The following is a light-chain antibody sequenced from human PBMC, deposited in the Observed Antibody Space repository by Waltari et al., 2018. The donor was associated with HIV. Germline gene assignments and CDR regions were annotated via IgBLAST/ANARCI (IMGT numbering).Light chain of an antibody. J-gene: IGLJ2*01. CDR2: EVY. Sequence: QSALTQPPSASGSPGPSVTISCNGTRSDVGGNNYVSWYQQYPGKAPRLMIYEVYKRPSGVPHRFSGSKSGNTASLTVSGLQAEDEANYYCSSYAGINTYVLFGGGTKLTVL. V-gene: IGLV2-8*01. CDR1: RSDVGGNNY. CDR3: SSYAGINTYVL.